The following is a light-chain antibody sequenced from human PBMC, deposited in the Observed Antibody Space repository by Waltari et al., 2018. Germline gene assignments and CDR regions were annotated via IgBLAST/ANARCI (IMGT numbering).Light chain of an antibody. V-gene: IGLV2-23*02. CDR2: DVI. Sequence: QSALTQPASVSGSPGQSITISCTGTSSDVGDYNYVSCYQQHPGKAPKIILYDVIKRPSGVSNRFSGSKSGNTASLTISGLQAEDEADYYCCSYAGSSTPVVSGGGTKLTVL. CDR1: SSDVGDYNY. CDR3: CSYAGSSTPVV. J-gene: IGLJ2*01.